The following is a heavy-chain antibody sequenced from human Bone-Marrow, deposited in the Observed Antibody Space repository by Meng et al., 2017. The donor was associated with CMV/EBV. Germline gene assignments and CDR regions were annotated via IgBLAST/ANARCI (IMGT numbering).Heavy chain of an antibody. CDR3: ARDRWSGGDCSSTSCYGY. Sequence: SVKVSCKASGGTFSSYTISWVRQAPGQGLEWMGRIIPIFGTANYAQKFQGRVTITTDESTSTAYMELSSLRSEDTAVYYCARDRWSGGDCSSTSCYGYWGQGTLVTVSS. J-gene: IGHJ4*02. D-gene: IGHD2-2*01. V-gene: IGHV1-69*05. CDR2: IIPIFGTA. CDR1: GGTFSSYT.